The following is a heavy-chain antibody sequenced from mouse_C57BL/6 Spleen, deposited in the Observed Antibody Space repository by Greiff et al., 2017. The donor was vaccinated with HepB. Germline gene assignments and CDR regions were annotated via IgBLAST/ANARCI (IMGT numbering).Heavy chain of an antibody. CDR1: GFSLTSYG. J-gene: IGHJ4*01. CDR2: IWRGGST. Sequence: VQLQQSGPGLVQPSQSLSITCTVSGFSLTSYGVHWVRQSPGKGLEWLGVIWRGGSTDYNAAFMSRLSITKDNSKSQVFFKMNSLQADDTAIYYCAKGGSNPYYYAMDYWGQGTSVTVSS. D-gene: IGHD1-1*01. V-gene: IGHV2-5*01. CDR3: AKGGSNPYYYAMDY.